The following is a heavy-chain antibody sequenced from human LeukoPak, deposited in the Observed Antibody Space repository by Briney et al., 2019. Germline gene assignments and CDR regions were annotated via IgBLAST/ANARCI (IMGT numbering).Heavy chain of an antibody. Sequence: GRSLRLSCAASGFTFSSHGMHWVRQAPGKGLEWVAVIGDTGRAKYYADSVKGRFTTSRDNSKNTLYLEMNSLRDEDTALYYCAKEAAWGNWYFDLWGRGTLVTVPS. J-gene: IGHJ2*01. CDR1: GFTFSSHG. CDR2: IGDTGRAK. D-gene: IGHD3-16*01. CDR3: AKEAAWGNWYFDL. V-gene: IGHV3-30*18.